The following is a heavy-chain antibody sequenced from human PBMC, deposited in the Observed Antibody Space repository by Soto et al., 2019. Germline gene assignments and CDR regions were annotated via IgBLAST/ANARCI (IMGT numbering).Heavy chain of an antibody. J-gene: IGHJ4*02. CDR2: VHDSWGS. CDR3: SRDGDSSGWYYYFDY. Sequence: SETLSLNCTVSGGSISSYYWSWIRQPPGKGLEWIGYVHDSWGSHYNPSLKRRVAISLDTYKSQFSLKLPYVTDTVTALYYCSRDGDSSGWYYYFDYWGQGTLVTVSS. CDR1: GGSISSYY. V-gene: IGHV4-59*12. D-gene: IGHD6-19*01.